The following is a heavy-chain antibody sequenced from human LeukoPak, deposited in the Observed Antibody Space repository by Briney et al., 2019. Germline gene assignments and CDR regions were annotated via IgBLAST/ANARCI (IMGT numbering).Heavy chain of an antibody. CDR2: IIHDGST. Sequence: GSLRLSCAASGFTFSSYSMNWVRQAPGKGLEWIGEIIHDGSTNYNPSLKSRVNISIDTCKIQFSLNLSSVTAADTAVYYCARGLASGYPPIPFDYWGQGTLVTVSS. D-gene: IGHD3-3*01. V-gene: IGHV4-34*12. CDR1: GFTFSSYS. J-gene: IGHJ4*02. CDR3: ARGLASGYPPIPFDY.